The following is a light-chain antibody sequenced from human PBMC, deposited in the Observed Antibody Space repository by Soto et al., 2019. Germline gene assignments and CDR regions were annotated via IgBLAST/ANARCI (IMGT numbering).Light chain of an antibody. Sequence: QSVLTQPPSASGSPGQSVTSSCTGTSRDIGSYNDVSWYQHHPGKAPKLMIFEVNKRPSGVPARFSGSKSGNTASLTVSGLHSEDEADYYCRSYAGRSYVFGTGTKLTVL. J-gene: IGLJ1*01. V-gene: IGLV2-8*01. CDR1: SRDIGSYND. CDR3: RSYAGRSYV. CDR2: EVN.